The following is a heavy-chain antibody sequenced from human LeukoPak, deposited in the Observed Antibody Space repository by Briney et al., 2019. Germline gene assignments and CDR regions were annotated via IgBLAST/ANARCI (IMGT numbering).Heavy chain of an antibody. CDR2: ISLDSGNT. CDR1: GYTFANYG. J-gene: IGHJ4*02. Sequence: ASVKVSCKASGYTFANYGINWVRQAPGQGLEWMGWISLDSGNTGYAQRVQGRVTLTTDTSTSTAYMELRSLRSDDTAVYFCARVTYLRPSQLDYWGQGTLVSISS. V-gene: IGHV1-18*01. CDR3: ARVTYLRPSQLDY. D-gene: IGHD2-2*01.